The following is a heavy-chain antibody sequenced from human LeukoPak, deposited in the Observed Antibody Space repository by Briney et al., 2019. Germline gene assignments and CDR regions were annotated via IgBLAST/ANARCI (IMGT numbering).Heavy chain of an antibody. V-gene: IGHV3-74*01. Sequence: GGSLRLSCAASGFTFSSYWMHWVRQAPGKGLVWVSRISSDGSSTSYADSVKGRFTISRDNAKNTLYLQMNRLRAEDTAVYYCASDPGVVVAATRDYWGQGTLVTVSS. CDR2: ISSDGSST. J-gene: IGHJ4*02. CDR1: GFTFSSYW. D-gene: IGHD2-15*01. CDR3: ASDPGVVVAATRDY.